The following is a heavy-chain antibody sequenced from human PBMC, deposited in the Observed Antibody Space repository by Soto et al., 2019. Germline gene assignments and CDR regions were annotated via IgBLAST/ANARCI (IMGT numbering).Heavy chain of an antibody. Sequence: GASVKVSCQASGYTFTCYAMHWVRQAPGQRRAWMGWINAGNGNTKYSQNLQGRATITRDTSASTAYMELSSLRSEDKAVYYCARVSSIQPSYYYYYGMDVWGQGTTVTV. V-gene: IGHV1-3*01. J-gene: IGHJ6*02. CDR1: GYTFTCYA. CDR2: INAGNGNT. CDR3: ARVSSIQPSYYYYYGMDV. D-gene: IGHD5-18*01.